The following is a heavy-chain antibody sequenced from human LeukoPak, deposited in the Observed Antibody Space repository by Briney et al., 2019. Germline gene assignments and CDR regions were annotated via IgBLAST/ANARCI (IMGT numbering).Heavy chain of an antibody. CDR3: ATLYGGNDY. J-gene: IGHJ4*02. D-gene: IGHD4-23*01. Sequence: SQTLSLTCTVSGGSISSGSYYWSWIRQPAGKGLEWIGRIYTSGSTNYNPSLKSRVTISVDTSKNQFSLKLSSVTAADTAVYYCATLYGGNDYWGQGTLVTVSS. CDR2: IYTSGST. CDR1: GGSISSGSYY. V-gene: IGHV4-61*02.